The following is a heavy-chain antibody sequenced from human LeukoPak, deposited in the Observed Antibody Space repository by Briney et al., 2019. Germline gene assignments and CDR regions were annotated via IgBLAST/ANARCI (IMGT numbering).Heavy chain of an antibody. CDR2: MNSDGSST. D-gene: IGHD5-18*01. CDR1: GFSFSSYW. Sequence: GGSLRLSCAASGFSFSSYWMHWVRQAPGKGLVWVSRMNSDGSSTSYADSVKGRFTISRDNAKNSLYLQMNSLRAEDTALYYCARDPRGYSYGYWYFDLWGRGTLVTVSS. V-gene: IGHV3-74*01. J-gene: IGHJ2*01. CDR3: ARDPRGYSYGYWYFDL.